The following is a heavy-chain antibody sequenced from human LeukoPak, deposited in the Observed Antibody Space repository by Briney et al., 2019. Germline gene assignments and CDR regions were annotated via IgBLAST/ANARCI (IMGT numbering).Heavy chain of an antibody. CDR1: GGSISSGAYY. J-gene: IGHJ5*02. D-gene: IGHD3-3*01. CDR3: ARDRRVTIFGVVTHRWFDP. Sequence: SETLSLTCTVSGGSISSGAYYWSWIRQLPGKGLEWIGYIYNSGSTDYNPSLKSRLTISVDTSKNQFSLKLSSVTAADTAVYYCARDRRVTIFGVVTHRWFDPWGQGTLDTVSS. V-gene: IGHV4-31*03. CDR2: IYNSGST.